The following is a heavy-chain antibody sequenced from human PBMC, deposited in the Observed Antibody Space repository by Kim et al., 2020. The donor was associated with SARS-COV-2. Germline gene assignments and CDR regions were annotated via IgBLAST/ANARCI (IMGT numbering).Heavy chain of an antibody. V-gene: IGHV4-61*02. CDR3: ARDWGAIGY. CDR1: GGSISSGSYY. J-gene: IGHJ4*02. CDR2: IYTSGST. D-gene: IGHD3-16*01. Sequence: SETLSLTCTVSGGSISSGSYYWSWIRQPAGKGLEWIGRIYTSGSTNYNPSLKSRVTISVDTSKNQFSLKLSSVTAADTAVYYCARDWGAIGYWGQGTLVTVSS.